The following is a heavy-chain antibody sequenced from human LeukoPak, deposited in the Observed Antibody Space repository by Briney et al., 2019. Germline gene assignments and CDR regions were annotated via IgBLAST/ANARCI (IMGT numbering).Heavy chain of an antibody. J-gene: IGHJ4*02. V-gene: IGHV3-23*01. D-gene: IGHD6-13*01. CDR3: AKDLGEQQLLLFDY. CDR2: ISGSGGST. Sequence: GGSLRLSCAASGFTFSSYAMSWVRQAPGKGLEWVSAISGSGGSTYYADPVKGRFTISRDNSKNTLYLQMNTLRDEDPAVYYCAKDLGEQQLLLFDYWGPGTLVTVSS. CDR1: GFTFSSYA.